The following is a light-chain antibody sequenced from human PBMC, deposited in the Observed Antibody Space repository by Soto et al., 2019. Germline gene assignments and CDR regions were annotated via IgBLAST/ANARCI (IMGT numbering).Light chain of an antibody. Sequence: EIVLTQSPSTLSFSPGETATLSCRASQSGSNNYLAWNQQKPGQAPRLLIYGASNRATGIPDRCSGSGSATDFNRTISRLETEDFAVYFCQQSGSSPLTFGGGTKVEIK. CDR2: GAS. CDR3: QQSGSSPLT. CDR1: QSGSNNY. J-gene: IGKJ4*01. V-gene: IGKV3-20*01.